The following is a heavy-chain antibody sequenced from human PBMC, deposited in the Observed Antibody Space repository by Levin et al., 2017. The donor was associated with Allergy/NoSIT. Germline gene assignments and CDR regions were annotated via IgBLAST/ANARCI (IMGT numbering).Heavy chain of an antibody. CDR3: ARQLGNFWSGYNYFDY. CDR2: ISSTGSTL. Sequence: PGESLKISCAASGFTFSSYEMNWVRRAPGKGLEWVSYISSTGSTLYSADSVKGRFTISRDNAKNSLYLHMNSLRAEDTAVYYCARQLGNFWSGYNYFDYWGQGTLVTVSS. J-gene: IGHJ4*02. D-gene: IGHD3-3*01. V-gene: IGHV3-48*03. CDR1: GFTFSSYE.